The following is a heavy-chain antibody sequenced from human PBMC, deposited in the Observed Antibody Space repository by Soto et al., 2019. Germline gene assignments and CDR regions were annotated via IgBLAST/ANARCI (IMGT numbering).Heavy chain of an antibody. CDR1: GYSFTSYW. J-gene: IGHJ6*02. Sequence: GESLKISCKGSGYSFTSYWSSWVRQMPGKGLEWMGRIDPSDSYTNYSPSFQGHVTISADKSISTAYLQWSSLKASDTAMYYCARLHQLVGVANYYYYGMDVWGQGTKVTVSS. CDR2: IDPSDSYT. D-gene: IGHD6-6*01. V-gene: IGHV5-10-1*01. CDR3: ARLHQLVGVANYYYYGMDV.